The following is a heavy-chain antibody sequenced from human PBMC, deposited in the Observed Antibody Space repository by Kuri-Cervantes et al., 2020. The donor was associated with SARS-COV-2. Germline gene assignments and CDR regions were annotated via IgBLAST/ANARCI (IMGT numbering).Heavy chain of an antibody. CDR3: ARKGAAAGTSYYMDV. V-gene: IGHV1-2*02. J-gene: IGHJ6*03. Sequence: ASVKVSCKASGYTFTSYYMHWVRQAPGQGLEWMGWINPNSGGTNYAQKFQGRVTMTRDTSISTAYMELSRLRSDDTAVYYCARKGAAAGTSYYMDVWGKGTTVTVSS. CDR1: GYTFTSYY. CDR2: INPNSGGT. D-gene: IGHD6-13*01.